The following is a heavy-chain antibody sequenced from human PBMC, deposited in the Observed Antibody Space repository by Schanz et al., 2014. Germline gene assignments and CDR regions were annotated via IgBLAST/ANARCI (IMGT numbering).Heavy chain of an antibody. CDR2: IYSGIGA. J-gene: IGHJ4*02. D-gene: IGHD5-12*01. Sequence: DVQLLESGGGLVQPGGSLRLSCAVSGFTVSSNHMSWVRQAPGKGLEWVSVIYSGIGAYYADSVKGRFTISRDNSENTLYLQMNSLRTEDTAVYYCASPSGYSDYGTYFDFWGQGTLVTVSS. CDR3: ASPSGYSDYGTYFDF. CDR1: GFTVSSNH. V-gene: IGHV3-66*02.